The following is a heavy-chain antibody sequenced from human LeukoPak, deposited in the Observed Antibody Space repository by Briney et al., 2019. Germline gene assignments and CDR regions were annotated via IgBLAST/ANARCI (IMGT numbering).Heavy chain of an antibody. CDR2: INPNSGDT. CDR1: GYTFTGYY. J-gene: IGHJ5*02. Sequence: GASVKVSCKASGYTFTGYYMHWVRQAPGQGLEWMGWINPNSGDTKYAQKFQGRVTVTRDTSISTAYMELTRLRSDDTAVYYRARAGGPLIVVLTDLGFDPWGQGTLVTVSS. D-gene: IGHD3-22*01. V-gene: IGHV1-2*02. CDR3: ARAGGPLIVVLTDLGFDP.